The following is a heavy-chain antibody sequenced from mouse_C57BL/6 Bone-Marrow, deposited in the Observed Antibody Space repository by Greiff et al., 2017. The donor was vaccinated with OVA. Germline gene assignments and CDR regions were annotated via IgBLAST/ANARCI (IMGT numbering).Heavy chain of an antibody. CDR1: DSEVFPIAY. D-gene: IGHD1-1*01. Sequence: QVQLQQSGSELRSPGSSVKLSCKDFDSEVFPIAYMSWVRQKPGHGFEWIGGILPSIGRTIYGEKFEDKATLDADTLSNTAYLELNSLTSEDSAIYYGARGGYYGSSHWYFDVWGTGTTVTVSS. J-gene: IGHJ1*03. CDR2: ILPSIGRT. V-gene: IGHV15-2*01. CDR3: ARGGYYGSSHWYFDV.